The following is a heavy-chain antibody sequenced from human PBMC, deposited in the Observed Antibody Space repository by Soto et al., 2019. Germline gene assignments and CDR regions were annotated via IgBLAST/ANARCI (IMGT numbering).Heavy chain of an antibody. CDR3: ARDTLYHDSSGYYVDY. Sequence: ASVKVSCKASGYTFTSYGISWVRQAPGQGLEWMGWISAYNGNTNYAQKLQGRVTMTTDTSTSTAYMELRSLRSDDTAVYYCARDTLYHDSSGYYVDYWGQGTLVTVSS. V-gene: IGHV1-18*04. D-gene: IGHD3-22*01. CDR2: ISAYNGNT. J-gene: IGHJ4*02. CDR1: GYTFTSYG.